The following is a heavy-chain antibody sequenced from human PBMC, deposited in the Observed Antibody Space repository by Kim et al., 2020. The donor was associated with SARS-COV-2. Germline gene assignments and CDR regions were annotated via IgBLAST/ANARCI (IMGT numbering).Heavy chain of an antibody. J-gene: IGHJ4*02. Sequence: YAQKLQGRVTMTTDTSTSTAYMELRSLRSDDTAVYYCARENSGYDNYFDYWGQGTLVTVSS. CDR3: ARENSGYDNYFDY. V-gene: IGHV1-18*01. D-gene: IGHD5-12*01.